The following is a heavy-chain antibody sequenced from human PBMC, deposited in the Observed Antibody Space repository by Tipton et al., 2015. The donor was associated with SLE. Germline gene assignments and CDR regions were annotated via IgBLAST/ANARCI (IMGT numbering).Heavy chain of an antibody. CDR2: INNSGST. J-gene: IGHJ5*02. D-gene: IGHD2-21*02. Sequence: TLSLTCAVYGGSFSGYYWSWIRQPPGKGLEWIGEINNSGSTNYNPSLKSRVTISVDTSKNQFSLKLNSVTAADTAVYYFARGNPPNVVTVAWFDPWGQGTLVTVSS. CDR1: GGSFSGYY. V-gene: IGHV4-34*01. CDR3: ARGNPPNVVTVAWFDP.